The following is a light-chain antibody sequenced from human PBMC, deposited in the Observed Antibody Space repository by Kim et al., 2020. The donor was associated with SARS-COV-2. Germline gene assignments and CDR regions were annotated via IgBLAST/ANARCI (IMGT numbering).Light chain of an antibody. V-gene: IGKV3-11*01. CDR2: DAF. CDR1: QNVNSY. CDR3: QQRSYWPFT. J-gene: IGKJ5*01. Sequence: EIVLTQSPATLSLSPGERATLSCRASQNVNSYLAWYQQKPGQAPRLLIYDAFNRATGIPARFSGSGFGTDFTLTINSLEPEDFAIYYCQQRSYWPFTLGQGTRLEIK.